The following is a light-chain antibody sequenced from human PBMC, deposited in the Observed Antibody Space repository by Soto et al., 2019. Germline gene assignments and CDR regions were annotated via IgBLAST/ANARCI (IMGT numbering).Light chain of an antibody. J-gene: IGKJ5*01. V-gene: IGKV3-15*01. CDR1: QSVSSN. Sequence: EIVMTQSPATLSVSPGERATLSCRASQSVSSNLAWYQQKTGQAPRLLIYGASTRDTGIPARFSGSGSGTEFTLTISRLQPDDFATYYCQQYYRYSITFGQGTRLEIK. CDR3: QQYYRYSIT. CDR2: GAS.